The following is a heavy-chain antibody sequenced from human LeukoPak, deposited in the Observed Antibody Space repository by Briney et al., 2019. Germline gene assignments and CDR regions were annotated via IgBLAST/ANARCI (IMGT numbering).Heavy chain of an antibody. J-gene: IGHJ4*02. CDR3: ARDTYYYDNSGYYFDY. D-gene: IGHD3-22*01. CDR1: GDSISSGNYY. CDR2: IYTSGST. V-gene: IGHV4-61*02. Sequence: SQTLSLTCTVSGDSISSGNYYWSWIRQPAGKGLEWIGRIYTSGSTNYNPSLKSRVTMSVDTSKNQFSLKLSSVTAADTAVYYCARDTYYYDNSGYYFDYWGQGTLVTVSS.